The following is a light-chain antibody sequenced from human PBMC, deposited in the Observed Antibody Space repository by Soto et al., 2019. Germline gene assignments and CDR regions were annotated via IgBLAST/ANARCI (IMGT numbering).Light chain of an antibody. CDR2: EGT. Sequence: QSALPQPASGSESPGQSITISCTGTNNDVGNYKLVSWFQHHLGKAPKLIIYEGTKRPSGVSNRFSASQSGNTASLTISGLQAEDEADYYCYSYAGTSTWVFGGGTKLTVL. J-gene: IGLJ3*02. V-gene: IGLV2-23*01. CDR1: NNDVGNYKL. CDR3: YSYAGTSTWV.